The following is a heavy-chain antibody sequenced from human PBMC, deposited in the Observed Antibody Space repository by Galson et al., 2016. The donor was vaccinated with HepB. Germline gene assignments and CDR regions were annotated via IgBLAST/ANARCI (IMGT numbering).Heavy chain of an antibody. D-gene: IGHD3-10*01. CDR1: GFSFSNSW. V-gene: IGHV3-7*01. J-gene: IGHJ4*02. CDR3: ARDPAFGALDY. Sequence: SLRLSCAVSGFSFSNSWMTWVRQTPEKGLEWVADINADGSWRAYMDSVKGRFTISRDNVNNLLCLQMSGLRVEDTALYFCARDPAFGALDYWGQGALVTVSS. CDR2: INADGSWR.